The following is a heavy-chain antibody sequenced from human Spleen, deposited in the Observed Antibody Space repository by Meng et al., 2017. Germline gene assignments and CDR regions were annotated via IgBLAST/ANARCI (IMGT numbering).Heavy chain of an antibody. D-gene: IGHD6-13*01. CDR1: GYPFPYYW. J-gene: IGHJ4*02. CDR3: ARDEDISAAGKLFGDY. Sequence: VHAVKSGAEVMKPGALVKVSCKASGYPFPYYWLHWVRRAPGQGLEWMGRINRKSGDTHYAQRFQGRVTMTGDTSISTAYMELSGLRSDDTAMYYCARDEDISAAGKLFGDYWGQGTLVTASS. CDR2: INRKSGDT. V-gene: IGHV1-2*02.